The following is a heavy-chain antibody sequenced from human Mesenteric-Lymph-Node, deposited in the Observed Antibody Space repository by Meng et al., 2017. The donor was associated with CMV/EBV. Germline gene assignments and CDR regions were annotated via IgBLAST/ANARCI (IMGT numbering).Heavy chain of an antibody. V-gene: IGHV3-7*01. Sequence: GESLKISCAASGFTFSSYWMNWVRQAPGKGLEWVANIKEDGSEKYYVDSVKGRFTISRDNSRNTLYLQMNSLRPEDTAVYYCAKDLFPYQMTGFGMDYWGQGTLVTVSS. D-gene: IGHD2-2*01. CDR1: GFTFSSYW. CDR3: AKDLFPYQMTGFGMDY. CDR2: IKEDGSEK. J-gene: IGHJ4*02.